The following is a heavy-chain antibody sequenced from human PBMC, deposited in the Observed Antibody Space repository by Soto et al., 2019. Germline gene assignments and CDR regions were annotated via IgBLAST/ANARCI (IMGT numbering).Heavy chain of an antibody. CDR2: IIPIFGTA. CDR1: GGTFSSYA. V-gene: IGHV1-69*05. J-gene: IGHJ6*03. Sequence: ASVKVSCKASGGTFSSYAISWVRQAPGQGLEWMGGIIPIFGTANYAQKFQGRVTMTTDTSTSTAYMELSSLRSEDTAVYYCARELQYAGYYYYYMDVWGKGTTVTVSS. CDR3: ARELQYAGYYYYYMDV. D-gene: IGHD4-4*01.